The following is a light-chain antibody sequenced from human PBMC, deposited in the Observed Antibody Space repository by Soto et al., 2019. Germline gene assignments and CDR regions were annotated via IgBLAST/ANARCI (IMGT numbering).Light chain of an antibody. CDR1: SCDVGGYTY. J-gene: IGLJ1*01. CDR2: DVS. V-gene: IGLV2-14*01. Sequence: QSALTQPASVSGSPGQSITISCAGTSCDVGGYTYVSWYQQHPGKAPKLIIYDVSNRPSGVSNRFSGSKSGNTASLTISGLQAEDEADYYCHSYTSSSTPYVFGGSTKLSVL. CDR3: HSYTSSSTPYV.